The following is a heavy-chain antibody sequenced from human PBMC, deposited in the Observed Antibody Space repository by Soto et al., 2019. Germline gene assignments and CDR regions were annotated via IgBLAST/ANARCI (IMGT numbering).Heavy chain of an antibody. CDR1: GGSISSSSYY. J-gene: IGHJ4*02. CDR2: IYYSGST. CDR3: ARHTIAVADDYFVY. D-gene: IGHD6-19*01. Sequence: SETLSLTCTVSGGSISSSSYYWGWIRQPPGKGLEWIGSIYYSGSTYYNPSLKSRVTISVDTSKNQFSLKLSSVTAADTAVYYCARHTIAVADDYFVYWGQGTLVTVSS. V-gene: IGHV4-39*01.